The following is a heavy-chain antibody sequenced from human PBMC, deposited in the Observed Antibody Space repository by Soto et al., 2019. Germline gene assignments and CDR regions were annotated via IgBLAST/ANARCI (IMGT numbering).Heavy chain of an antibody. V-gene: IGHV3-23*01. CDR3: AKRASSGTYFDY. CDR1: GFLVNNYD. J-gene: IGHJ4*02. Sequence: XGSLRLSCAVSGFLVNNYDISWVRQAPGKGLEWVSGISGSDGSTSYADSVKGRFTISRDNSKNTLFLQMNSLRAADTAIYYCAKRASSGTYFDYWGQGTLVTVSS. CDR2: ISGSDGST. D-gene: IGHD1-26*01.